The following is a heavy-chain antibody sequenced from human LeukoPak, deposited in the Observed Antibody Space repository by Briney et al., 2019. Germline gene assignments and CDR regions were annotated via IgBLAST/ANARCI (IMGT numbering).Heavy chain of an antibody. D-gene: IGHD5-18*01. Sequence: GGSLRLSCVVSGFTFSRFWMSWVRQAPGKGLEWVSGISGSGGSTYYVDSVKGRFTISRDNSKNTLYLQMNSLRAEDTAVYYCAKSWAYTYADEGFDPWGQGTLVTVSS. CDR3: AKSWAYTYADEGFDP. J-gene: IGHJ5*02. CDR2: ISGSGGST. V-gene: IGHV3-23*01. CDR1: GFTFSRFW.